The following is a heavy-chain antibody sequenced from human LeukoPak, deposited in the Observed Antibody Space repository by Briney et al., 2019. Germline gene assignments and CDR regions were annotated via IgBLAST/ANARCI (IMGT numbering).Heavy chain of an antibody. Sequence: GGSLRLSCAASGFTFSYYWMSWVRQAPGKGLEWVSGINWNGGSRGYADSVKGRFTISRDNAKNSLYLQMNSLRAEDTAVYYCAELGITMIGGVWGKGTTVTISS. J-gene: IGHJ6*04. V-gene: IGHV3-20*04. CDR3: AELGITMIGGV. CDR1: GFTFSYYW. D-gene: IGHD3-10*02. CDR2: INWNGGSR.